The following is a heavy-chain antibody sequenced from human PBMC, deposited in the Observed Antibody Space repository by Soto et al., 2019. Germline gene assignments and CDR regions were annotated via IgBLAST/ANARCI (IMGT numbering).Heavy chain of an antibody. J-gene: IGHJ4*02. CDR2: IYYSGST. Sequence: SETLSLTCTVSGGSISSGGYYWSWIRQHPGKGLEWIGYIYYSGSTNYNPSLKSRVTISVDTSKNQFSLKLSSVTAADTAVYYCARSPNSGYDTNFDYWGQGTLVTVSS. CDR3: ARSPNSGYDTNFDY. CDR1: GGSISSGGYY. D-gene: IGHD5-12*01. V-gene: IGHV4-31*03.